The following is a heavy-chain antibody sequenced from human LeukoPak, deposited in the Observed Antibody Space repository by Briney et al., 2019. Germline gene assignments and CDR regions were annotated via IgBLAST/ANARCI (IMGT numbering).Heavy chain of an antibody. D-gene: IGHD4-17*01. V-gene: IGHV5-51*01. CDR2: IYPGDSDT. J-gene: IGHJ4*02. CDR1: GYIFTSYW. Sequence: GESLKISCQGSGYIFTSYWIGWVRQMPGKGLEWMGIIYPGDSDTRYSPSFQGQVTISADKSISTAYLQWSSLKASDTAMYYCATTVHYGDYVFDYWGQGTLVTVSS. CDR3: ATTVHYGDYVFDY.